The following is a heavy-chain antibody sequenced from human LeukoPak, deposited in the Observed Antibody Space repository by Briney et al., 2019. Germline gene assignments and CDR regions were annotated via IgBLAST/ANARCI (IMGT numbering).Heavy chain of an antibody. Sequence: PGGSLRLSCAASGFTVSSNYMSWVRQAPGKGLEWVSVIYSGGSTYYADSVKGRFTISRDNSKNTLYLQMNSLRAEDTAVYYCARGGPTMVTTHDPLLYWYFDLWGRGTLVTVSS. CDR2: IYSGGST. D-gene: IGHD3-10*01. J-gene: IGHJ2*01. CDR3: ARGGPTMVTTHDPLLYWYFDL. CDR1: GFTVSSNY. V-gene: IGHV3-53*01.